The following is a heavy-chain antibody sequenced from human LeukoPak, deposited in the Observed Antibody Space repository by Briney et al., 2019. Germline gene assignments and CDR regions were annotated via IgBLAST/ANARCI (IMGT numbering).Heavy chain of an antibody. CDR2: IIPILGIA. V-gene: IGHV1-69*04. CDR1: GGTFSSYA. J-gene: IGHJ5*02. D-gene: IGHD2-21*02. Sequence: EASVKVSCKASGGTFSSYAISWVRQAPGQGLEWMGRIIPILGIANYAQKFQGRVTITADKSTSTAYMELSSLRSEDTAVYYCARYCGGDCPNWFDPWGQGTLVTVSS. CDR3: ARYCGGDCPNWFDP.